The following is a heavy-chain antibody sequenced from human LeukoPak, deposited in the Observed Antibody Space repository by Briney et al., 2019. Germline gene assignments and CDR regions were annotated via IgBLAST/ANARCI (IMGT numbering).Heavy chain of an antibody. D-gene: IGHD2-15*01. CDR2: ISAYNGNT. CDR1: GYTFTSYG. CDR3: ARDCSGGSCAWALDY. Sequence: ASVKVSCKASGYTFTSYGISWVRQAPGQGLEWMGWISAYNGNTNYAQKLQGRVTMTTDTSTSTAYMELRSLRSDDTAVYYCARDCSGGSCAWALDYWGQGTLVTVSS. J-gene: IGHJ4*02. V-gene: IGHV1-18*01.